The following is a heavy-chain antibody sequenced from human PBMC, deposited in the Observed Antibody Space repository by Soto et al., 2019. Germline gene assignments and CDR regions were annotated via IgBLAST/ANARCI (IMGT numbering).Heavy chain of an antibody. CDR2: IIAIFGTA. CDR1: GGTFSSYA. D-gene: IGHD1-7*01. V-gene: IGHV1-69*12. CDR3: ARDPLANYAPNWFDP. Sequence: QVQLVQSGAEVKKPGSSVKVSCKASGGTFSSYAISWVRQAPGQGLEWMGGIIAIFGTANYAQKFQGRVTMTEDESTCTAYVERSSLRSEDTAVYYCARDPLANYAPNWFDPWGQGTLVTVSS. J-gene: IGHJ5*02.